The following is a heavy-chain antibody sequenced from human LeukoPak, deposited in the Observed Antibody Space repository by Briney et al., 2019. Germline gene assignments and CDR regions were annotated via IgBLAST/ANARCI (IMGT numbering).Heavy chain of an antibody. Sequence: PGGSLRLSCAASGFTFSSYGMPWVRQAPGKGLEWVAVISYDGSNKYYADSVKGRFTISRDNSKNTLYLQMNSLRAEDTAVYYCAMGTGLDAFDIWGQGTMVTVSS. CDR3: AMGTGLDAFDI. J-gene: IGHJ3*02. D-gene: IGHD3/OR15-3a*01. CDR1: GFTFSSYG. V-gene: IGHV3-30*03. CDR2: ISYDGSNK.